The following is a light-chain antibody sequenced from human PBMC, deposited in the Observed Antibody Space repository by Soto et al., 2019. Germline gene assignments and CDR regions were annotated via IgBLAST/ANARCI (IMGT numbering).Light chain of an antibody. J-gene: IGLJ3*02. Sequence: SYELTQPPSVSVSPGQTARFPCSGDAWPKRDAFWYQQKSGQAPVLVIYEDDKRPSGIPERFSASKSGTMATLTITGAQVGDEADYYCYSSDSSDGHRGVFGGGTKLTVL. CDR3: YSSDSSDGHRGV. CDR2: EDD. CDR1: AWPKRD. V-gene: IGLV3-10*01.